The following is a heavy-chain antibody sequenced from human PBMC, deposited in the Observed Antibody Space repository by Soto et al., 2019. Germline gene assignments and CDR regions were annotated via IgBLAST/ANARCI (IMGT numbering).Heavy chain of an antibody. D-gene: IGHD1-26*01. CDR1: GYSFTSYW. CDR3: ARRSTYSGSYYFRPSDAFDI. J-gene: IGHJ3*02. Sequence: PGESLKISCKGSGYSFTSYWIGWVRQMPGKGLECMWIIFPGDSDTRYSPSFQGQVTISADKSISTAYLQWSSLKASDTAMYYCARRSTYSGSYYFRPSDAFDIWGQGTMVTVS. CDR2: IFPGDSDT. V-gene: IGHV5-51*01.